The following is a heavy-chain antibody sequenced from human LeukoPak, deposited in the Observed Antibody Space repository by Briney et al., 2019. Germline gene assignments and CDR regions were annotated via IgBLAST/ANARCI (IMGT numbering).Heavy chain of an antibody. CDR3: AKDGRIYYGSGSLG. V-gene: IGHV3-23*01. D-gene: IGHD3-10*01. Sequence: GGSLRLSCAASGFTFSSYAMSWVRQAPGKGLEWVSAISGSGGSTYYADSVKGRFTISRDNSKNTLYLQMNSLRAEDTAVYYCAKDGRIYYGSGSLGWGQGTLVTVSS. CDR2: ISGSGGST. CDR1: GFTFSSYA. J-gene: IGHJ4*02.